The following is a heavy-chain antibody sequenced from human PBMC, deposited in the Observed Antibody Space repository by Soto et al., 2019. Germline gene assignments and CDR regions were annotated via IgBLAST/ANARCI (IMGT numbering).Heavy chain of an antibody. J-gene: IGHJ6*02. CDR1: GYTFTSYG. V-gene: IGHV1-18*04. D-gene: IGHD3-10*01. CDR2: ISGYNGNT. Sequence: QVQLVQSGAEVKKPGASVKVSCKASGYTFTSYGVSWVRQAPGQGLEWMGWISGYNGNTNYAQKLQGRVTMTTDTSTSTAYMELRSLRSDDTAVYYCARAGNYYYGSGGPYYYGMDVWGQGITVTVSS. CDR3: ARAGNYYYGSGGPYYYGMDV.